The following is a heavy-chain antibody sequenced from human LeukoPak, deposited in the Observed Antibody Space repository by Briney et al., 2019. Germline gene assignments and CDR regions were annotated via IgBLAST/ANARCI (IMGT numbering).Heavy chain of an antibody. Sequence: PGRFLRLSCAASGFTFSSYGMHWVRQAPGKGLEWVAVISYDGSNKYYADSVKGRFTISRDNSKNTLYLQMNSLRAEDTAVYYCAKAPPLYYYDSSGYLDYWGQGTLVTVSS. J-gene: IGHJ4*02. V-gene: IGHV3-30*18. CDR2: ISYDGSNK. D-gene: IGHD3-22*01. CDR3: AKAPPLYYYDSSGYLDY. CDR1: GFTFSSYG.